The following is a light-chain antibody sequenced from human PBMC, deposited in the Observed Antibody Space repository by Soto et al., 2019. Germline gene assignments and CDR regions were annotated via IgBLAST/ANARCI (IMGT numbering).Light chain of an antibody. V-gene: IGKV1-5*01. CDR2: DAS. Sequence: DIHMTQSPSTLSASVGDRVTITCRASQSISSWLAWYQQKPGKAPKLLIYDASSLESGVPSRFSGSGSGTEFTLTISSLQPEDFATYYCQQFNSYPITFGQGTRLEIK. CDR1: QSISSW. J-gene: IGKJ5*01. CDR3: QQFNSYPIT.